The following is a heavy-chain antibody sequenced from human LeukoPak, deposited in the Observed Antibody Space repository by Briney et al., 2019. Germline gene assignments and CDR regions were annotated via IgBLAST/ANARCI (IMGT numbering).Heavy chain of an antibody. CDR3: ARWRGSSSPGDYYYYMDV. Sequence: SETLSLTCTVSGGSISSYYWSWIRQPPGKGLEWIGYIYYSGSTNYNPSLKSRVTISVDTSKNQFSLKLSSVTAADTAVYYCARWRGSSSPGDYYYYMDVWGKGTTVTVSS. CDR1: GGSISSYY. CDR2: IYYSGST. D-gene: IGHD6-6*01. V-gene: IGHV4-59*01. J-gene: IGHJ6*03.